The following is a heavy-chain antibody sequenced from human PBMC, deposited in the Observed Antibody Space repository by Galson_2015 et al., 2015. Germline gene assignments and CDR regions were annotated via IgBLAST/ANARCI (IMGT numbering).Heavy chain of an antibody. J-gene: IGHJ1*01. V-gene: IGHV3-23*01. D-gene: IGHD1-26*01. CDR2: ISGGGVTT. Sequence: SLRLSCAASGFTFQSHAMSWVRQAPGKGLEWVSAISGGGVTTFYADSMKGRFIVSRDNSKNTVYLQMNSLRVEDTAVYYCAKENLLEGAPIADFFEHWGLGTLITVSS. CDR1: GFTFQSHA. CDR3: AKENLLEGAPIADFFEH.